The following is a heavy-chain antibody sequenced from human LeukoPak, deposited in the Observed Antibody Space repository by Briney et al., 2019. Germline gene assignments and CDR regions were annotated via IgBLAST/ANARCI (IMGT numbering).Heavy chain of an antibody. CDR1: GFTFSSYW. D-gene: IGHD6-19*01. V-gene: IGHV3-74*01. CDR3: ARHARGISGWYGVDY. Sequence: GGSLRLSCAASGFTFSSYWMHWVRQAPGKGLVWVSRINSDGSSTSYADSVKGRFTISRDNAKNTLYLQMNSLRAEDTAVYYCARHARGISGWYGVDYWGQGTLVTVSS. J-gene: IGHJ4*02. CDR2: INSDGSST.